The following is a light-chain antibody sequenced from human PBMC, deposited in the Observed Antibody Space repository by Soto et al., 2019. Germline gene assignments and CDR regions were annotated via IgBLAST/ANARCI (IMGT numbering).Light chain of an antibody. V-gene: IGKV3-15*01. Sequence: VLSQSLDALSLHPGERATLSCRASQSISSYLAWYQQKPGQAPRLFMFRASSRATGIPARFSGSRSGAEFTLTINSLQSEDFAVYYCQPYNNRPLTFGGGTKVDIK. CDR3: QPYNNRPLT. CDR2: RAS. J-gene: IGKJ4*01. CDR1: QSISSY.